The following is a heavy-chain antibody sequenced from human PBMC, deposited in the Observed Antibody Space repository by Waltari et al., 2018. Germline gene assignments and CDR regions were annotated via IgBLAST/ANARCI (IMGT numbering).Heavy chain of an antibody. Sequence: QVQLQESGPGLVKPSQTLSLTCTVSGDSLSSSYYWTWIRQPAGKGLEWIGRIHISGSTIYNPSLKSRVTISVDTSKNQFSLNLRSVTAADTAMYYCARDSIYGGVEYWGQGAQVTVSS. V-gene: IGHV4-61*02. J-gene: IGHJ4*02. CDR3: ARDSIYGGVEY. D-gene: IGHD4-17*01. CDR2: IHISGST. CDR1: GDSLSSSYY.